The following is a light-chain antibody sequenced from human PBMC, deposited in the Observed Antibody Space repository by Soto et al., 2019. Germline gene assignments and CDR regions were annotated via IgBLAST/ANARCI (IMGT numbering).Light chain of an antibody. CDR2: GAS. V-gene: IGKV3-20*01. Sequence: EIVLTQSPGTLSLSPGERATLSCRASQSVSSNYLAWYQQKPGQAPRLLIFGASTRATGIPDMFSGCGSATDFNLTISRLEPEDFAVYYCQQYGSSPPMYTFGQGTKLEIK. J-gene: IGKJ2*01. CDR3: QQYGSSPPMYT. CDR1: QSVSSNY.